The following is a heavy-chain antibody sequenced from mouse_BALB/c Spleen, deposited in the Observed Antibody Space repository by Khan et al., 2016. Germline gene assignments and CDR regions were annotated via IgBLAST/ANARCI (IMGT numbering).Heavy chain of an antibody. CDR2: INTSTGYT. D-gene: IGHD1-1*01. CDR3: ASYYGSNAMDY. CDR1: GYTFTSYW. Sequence: QIQLVQSGAELAKPGASVKMSCKASGYTFTSYWMHWVKQRPGQGLEWIGYINTSTGYTEYNQKFKDKATLTADKSSSTAYMQLSSLTSEDSAVYYCASYYGSNAMDYWGQGTSVTVSS. V-gene: IGHV1-7*01. J-gene: IGHJ4*01.